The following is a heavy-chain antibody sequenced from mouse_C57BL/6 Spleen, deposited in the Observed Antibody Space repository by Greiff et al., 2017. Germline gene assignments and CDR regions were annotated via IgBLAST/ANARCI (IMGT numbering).Heavy chain of an antibody. CDR2: IYPGSGNT. V-gene: IGHV1-76*01. J-gene: IGHJ4*01. CDR3: ARSTYYAMDY. CDR1: GYTFTDYY. Sequence: VQRVESGAELVRPGASVKLSCKASGYTFTDYYINWVKQRPGQGLEWIARIYPGSGNTYYNEKFKGKATLTAEKSSSTAYMQLSSLTSEDSAVYFCARSTYYAMDYWGQGTSVTVSS.